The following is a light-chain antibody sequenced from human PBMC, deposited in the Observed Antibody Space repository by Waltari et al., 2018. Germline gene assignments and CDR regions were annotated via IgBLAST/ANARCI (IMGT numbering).Light chain of an antibody. V-gene: IGKV1-39*01. CDR3: QQSYSIPWT. CDR2: AAS. J-gene: IGKJ1*01. Sequence: DIQMTQSPSSLSASVGARVTIPCRASQTISSHLNWYQQKPGKAPKLLIYAASSLQSGVPSGFSGSGSGTDFTLTISSLQPEDFATYYCQQSYSIPWTFGQGTKVEVK. CDR1: QTISSH.